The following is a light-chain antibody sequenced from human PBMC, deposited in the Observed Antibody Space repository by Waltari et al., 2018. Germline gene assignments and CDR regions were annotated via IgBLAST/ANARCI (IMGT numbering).Light chain of an antibody. CDR3: QQVDSFPRT. CDR1: QCISSR. V-gene: IGKV1-12*01. J-gene: IGKJ1*01. Sequence: DIKMTQSPSSVSASVGDRVTLTCRASQCISSRLAWYQQKPVKDPKLLIYDASSLHSGVPSRVSGSGSGTEFTLTISSLQPEDVATYYCQQVDSFPRTFGQGTKVEVK. CDR2: DAS.